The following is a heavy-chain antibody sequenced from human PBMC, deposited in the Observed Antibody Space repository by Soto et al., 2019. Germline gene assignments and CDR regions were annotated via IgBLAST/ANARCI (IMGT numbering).Heavy chain of an antibody. Sequence: GGSLRLSCAASGFTVSSNYMSWVRQAPGKGLEWVSVIYSGGSTYYADSVKGRFTISRDNSKNTLYLQMNSLRPEDTAVYYCAKTLYTHDYYYGLDVWGQGTTVTVSS. D-gene: IGHD2-8*01. CDR2: IYSGGST. J-gene: IGHJ6*02. CDR3: AKTLYTHDYYYGLDV. V-gene: IGHV3-66*02. CDR1: GFTVSSNY.